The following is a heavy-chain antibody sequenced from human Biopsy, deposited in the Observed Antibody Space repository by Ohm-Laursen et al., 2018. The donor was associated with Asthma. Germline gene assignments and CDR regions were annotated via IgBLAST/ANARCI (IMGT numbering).Heavy chain of an antibody. J-gene: IGHJ4*02. D-gene: IGHD1-26*01. Sequence: SLRLSCAASGFTFKAYGIHWVCQAPGKGLEWVAVMSCEESVQYFADSVKGRFTFSRDNSKNTLYLQMNSLRAEDSAVYYCARDFGCGSYFVGTTFDYWGQGALVTVSS. V-gene: IGHV3-30*03. CDR2: MSCEESVQ. CDR3: ARDFGCGSYFVGTTFDY. CDR1: GFTFKAYG.